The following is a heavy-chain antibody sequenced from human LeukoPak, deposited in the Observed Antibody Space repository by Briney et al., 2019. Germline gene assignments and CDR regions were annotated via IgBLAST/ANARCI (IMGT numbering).Heavy chain of an antibody. D-gene: IGHD3-9*01. CDR2: IVFDGSKK. CDR1: GFTFSNFG. Sequence: PGGSLRLSCAASGFTFSNFGIHWVRQAPGKGLEWVSFIVFDGSKKLYADSVKGRFIISRDNSKNTVYLQMNTLRAEDTAVYYCARSPDYDILTGYHYYYYYMDVWGKGTTVTVSS. V-gene: IGHV3-30*19. J-gene: IGHJ6*03. CDR3: ARSPDYDILTGYHYYYYYMDV.